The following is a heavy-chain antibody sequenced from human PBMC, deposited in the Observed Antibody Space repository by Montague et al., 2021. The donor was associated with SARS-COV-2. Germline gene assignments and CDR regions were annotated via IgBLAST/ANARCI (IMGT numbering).Heavy chain of an antibody. D-gene: IGHD6-6*01. CDR1: GFSLSTRTVG. J-gene: IGHJ4*02. CDR2: IYWDDDK. CDR3: AHRLPAVAAFDY. Sequence: PALVKPTQTLTLTCTFSGFSLSTRTVGVGWIRQPPGKALEWLALIYWDDDKRYSPFLKSRLTITKVTSKNQVVLTMTNMDPVDTATYYCAHRLPAVAAFDYWGQGTLVTVSS. V-gene: IGHV2-5*02.